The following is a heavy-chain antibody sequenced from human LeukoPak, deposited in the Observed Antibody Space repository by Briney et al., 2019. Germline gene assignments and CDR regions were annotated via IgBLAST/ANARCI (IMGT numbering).Heavy chain of an antibody. CDR3: ARDLPAQFDWLSAFDI. Sequence: ETLSLTCTVSGGSISSYYMSWVRQAPGKGLEWVSVIYSGGSTYYADSVKGRFTISRDNSKNTLYLQMNSLRAEDTAVYYCARDLPAQFDWLSAFDIWGQGTMVTVSS. CDR1: GGSISSYY. CDR2: IYSGGST. J-gene: IGHJ3*02. V-gene: IGHV3-66*01. D-gene: IGHD3-9*01.